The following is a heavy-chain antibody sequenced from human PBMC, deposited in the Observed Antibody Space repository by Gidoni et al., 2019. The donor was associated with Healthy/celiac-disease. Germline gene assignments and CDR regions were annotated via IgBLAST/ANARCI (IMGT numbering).Heavy chain of an antibody. V-gene: IGHV3-21*01. Sequence: EVQLVASGGGLVKPGGSLRLSCAASGFTFSSYSMNWVRQAPGKGLEWVSSISRSSSYRYYADSVKGRFTISRDNAKNSLYLQMNSLRAEDTAVYYCARVGLAAAGLDYWGQGTLVTVSS. CDR3: ARVGLAAAGLDY. CDR1: GFTFSSYS. D-gene: IGHD6-13*01. CDR2: ISRSSSYR. J-gene: IGHJ4*02.